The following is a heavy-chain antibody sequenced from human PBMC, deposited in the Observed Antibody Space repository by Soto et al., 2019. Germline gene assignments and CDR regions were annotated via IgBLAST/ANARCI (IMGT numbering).Heavy chain of an antibody. Sequence: SETLSLTFTVSGGSISSYYWNWLRQHPGKGLEWIGYIYYSRSTNYNPSLKSRVTMSVDTSRDQLSLRLRAVTRADTAVYYCARDQYDFRSGSYYYAMEVGGQGTKVTVSS. J-gene: IGHJ6*02. CDR2: IYYSRST. CDR3: ARDQYDFRSGSYYYAMEV. CDR1: GGSISSYY. V-gene: IGHV4-59*01. D-gene: IGHD3-3*01.